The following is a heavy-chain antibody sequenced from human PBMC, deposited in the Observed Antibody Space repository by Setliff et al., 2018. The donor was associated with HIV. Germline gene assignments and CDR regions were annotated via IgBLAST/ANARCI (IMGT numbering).Heavy chain of an antibody. CDR3: ARDSEWGGYIFWTFDI. Sequence: GASVKVSCKASGGTFSSYGISWVRQAPGQGLEWMGAIIPMFGTGFYAQKFQGRVTITTDESRTTAYMALSSLRSEDTAVYYCARDSEWGGYIFWTFDIWGQGTMVTVSS. CDR1: GGTFSSYG. D-gene: IGHD3-3*01. CDR2: IIPMFGTG. J-gene: IGHJ3*02. V-gene: IGHV1-69*05.